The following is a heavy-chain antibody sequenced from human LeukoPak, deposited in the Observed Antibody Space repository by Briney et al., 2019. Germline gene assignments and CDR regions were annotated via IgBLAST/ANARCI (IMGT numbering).Heavy chain of an antibody. D-gene: IGHD3-22*01. CDR3: ARGPPTDYYGSSGFYYVFDY. V-gene: IGHV4-34*01. J-gene: IGHJ4*02. Sequence: SETLSLTCAVYGGSFSGYYWSWIRQPPGKGLEWIGEINHSGSTNYNPSLKSQVTISVDTSKNQFPLKLSSVTAADTAVYFCARGPPTDYYGSSGFYYVFDYWGQGTLVTVSS. CDR1: GGSFSGYY. CDR2: INHSGST.